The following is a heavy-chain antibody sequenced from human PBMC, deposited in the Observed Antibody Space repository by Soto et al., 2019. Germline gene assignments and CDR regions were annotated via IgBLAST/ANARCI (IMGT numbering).Heavy chain of an antibody. CDR2: INPSGGST. Sequence: QVQLVQSGAEVKKPGASVKVSCKASGYTFTSYYMHWVRQAPGQGLEWMGIINPSGGSTSYAQKFQGRVTMTRETSTSTVYMELSSLRSEDTAVYYCARNTYDFWSGYYALTYYYYMDVWGKGTTVTVSS. J-gene: IGHJ6*03. V-gene: IGHV1-46*03. D-gene: IGHD3-3*01. CDR1: GYTFTSYY. CDR3: ARNTYDFWSGYYALTYYYYMDV.